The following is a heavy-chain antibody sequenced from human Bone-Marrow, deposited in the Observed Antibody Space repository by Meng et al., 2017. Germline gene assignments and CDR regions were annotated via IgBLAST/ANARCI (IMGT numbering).Heavy chain of an antibody. CDR2: IIPIFGTA. CDR3: ARIDQYGGNDY. CDR1: GGTFSSYA. J-gene: IGHJ4*02. V-gene: IGHV1-69*06. Sequence: QGEVVQAGAGVKKPGSSGKVSCKASGGTFSSYAISWVRQAPGQGLEWMGGIIPIFGTANYAQKFQGRVTITADKSTSTAYMELSSLRSEDTAVYYCARIDQYGGNDYWGQGTLVTVSS. D-gene: IGHD4-23*01.